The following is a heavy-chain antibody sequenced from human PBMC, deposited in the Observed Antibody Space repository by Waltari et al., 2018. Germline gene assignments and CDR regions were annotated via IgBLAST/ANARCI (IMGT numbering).Heavy chain of an antibody. V-gene: IGHV4-59*01. CDR3: AGGFWRDFDY. CDR1: GGSISSYY. D-gene: IGHD3-3*01. J-gene: IGHJ4*02. Sequence: QVQLQESGPGLVKPSETLSLTCTVSGGSISSYYWSWIRQPPGKGLEWIGYIYYSGSTNYNPSLKSRVTISVDTSKNQFALKLSSVTAADTAVYYCAGGFWRDFDYWGQGTLVTVSS. CDR2: IYYSGST.